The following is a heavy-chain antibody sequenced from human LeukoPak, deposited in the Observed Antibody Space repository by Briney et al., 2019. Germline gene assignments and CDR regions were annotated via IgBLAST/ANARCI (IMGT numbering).Heavy chain of an antibody. V-gene: IGHV1-18*01. J-gene: IGHJ4*02. CDR2: ISAYNGNT. CDR3: SREPRSGPSDW. Sequence: EASVKVSCKASGYTFTSYGISWVRQAPGQGLEWMGWISAYNGNTNYAQKLQGRVTMTTDTSTSTAYMELRSLRSDDTAVYYCSREPRSGPSDWWGQGTLVTGSS. CDR1: GYTFTSYG. D-gene: IGHD3-9*01.